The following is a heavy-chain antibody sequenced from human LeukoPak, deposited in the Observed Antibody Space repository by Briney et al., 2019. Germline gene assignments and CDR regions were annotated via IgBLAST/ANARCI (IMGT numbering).Heavy chain of an antibody. Sequence: GGSLRLSCAASQFTFNNNAMSWVRQAPGKGLEWVSGLSGDSSSIYYAASVKGRFTISRDNSKNMLYLQMNSLRAEDTAVYYCTRFRGSGSSTLYSFDYWGQGSLVTVAP. CDR2: LSGDSSSI. J-gene: IGHJ4*02. CDR1: QFTFNNNA. D-gene: IGHD3-10*01. CDR3: TRFRGSGSSTLYSFDY. V-gene: IGHV3-23*01.